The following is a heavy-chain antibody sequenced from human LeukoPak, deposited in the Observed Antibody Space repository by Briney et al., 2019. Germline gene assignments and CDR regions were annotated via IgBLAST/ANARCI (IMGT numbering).Heavy chain of an antibody. Sequence: RGSLGLSCAASGFTFSSYWMHWVRQAPGKGLGWVSHINGDGSITSYADSVKGRFTISRDNANNTLYLQMNSLRAEDTAVYYCAKDLLAYCGDDCPFDYWGQGTLVTVSS. CDR1: GFTFSSYW. CDR2: INGDGSIT. D-gene: IGHD2-21*02. V-gene: IGHV3-74*01. J-gene: IGHJ4*02. CDR3: AKDLLAYCGDDCPFDY.